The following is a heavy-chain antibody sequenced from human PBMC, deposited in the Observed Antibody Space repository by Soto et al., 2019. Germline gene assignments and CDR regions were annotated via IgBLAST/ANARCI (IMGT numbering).Heavy chain of an antibody. CDR2: INAGNGNT. CDR1: GYTFTSYA. V-gene: IGHV1-3*01. Sequence: QVQLVQSGAEVKKPGASVKVSCKASGYTFTSYAMHWVRQAPGQRLEWMGWINAGNGNTKYSQKFQGRVTITRDTSASTAYMELSSLRSEDTAVYYCARGVPWFGADFDYWGQGTLVTVSS. D-gene: IGHD3-10*01. CDR3: ARGVPWFGADFDY. J-gene: IGHJ4*02.